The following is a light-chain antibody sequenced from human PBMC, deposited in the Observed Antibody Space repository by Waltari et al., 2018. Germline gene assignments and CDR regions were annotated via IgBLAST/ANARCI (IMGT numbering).Light chain of an antibody. CDR1: TTGSKG. CDR3: QVWDTSSDHLWV. J-gene: IGLJ3*02. CDR2: DNS. Sequence: SYVLTQPPSVSVAPGQTARISCGGTTTGSKGVHWYRQKPGQAPVLVVYDNSDRPSGIPERLSGSNSGNTATLTINRVEAGDEADYYCQVWDTSSDHLWVFGGGTKLTVL. V-gene: IGLV3-21*02.